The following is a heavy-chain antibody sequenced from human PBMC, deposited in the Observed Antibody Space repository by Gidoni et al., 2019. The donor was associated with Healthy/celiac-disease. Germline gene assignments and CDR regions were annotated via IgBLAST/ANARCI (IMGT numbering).Heavy chain of an antibody. CDR3: ARDRSGDDAFDI. CDR2: IYYSGSP. D-gene: IGHD3-10*01. CDR1: GGSISSGGYS. J-gene: IGHJ3*02. V-gene: IGHV4-31*03. Sequence: QVQLQESGPGLVKPSQTLSLTCTVSGGSISSGGYSWSWVRQHPGKGLEWIGSIYYSGSPYYNPSLKSRVTISVDTSKNQFSLKLSSVTAADTAVYYCARDRSGDDAFDIWGQGTMVTVSS.